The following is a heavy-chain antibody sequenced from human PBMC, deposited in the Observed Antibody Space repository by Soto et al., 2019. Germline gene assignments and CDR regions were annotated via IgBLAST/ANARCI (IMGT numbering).Heavy chain of an antibody. CDR1: GYTFTSYG. CDR2: ISAYNGNT. Sequence: QVQLVQSGAEVKKRGASVKVSCKASGYTFTSYGISWVREAPGQGLEWMGWISAYNGNTNYAQKLQGRVTMTTDTSTSTAYMELRSLRSDDTAVYYCARSGCSGGSCYSYYFDYWGQGTLVTVSS. J-gene: IGHJ4*02. V-gene: IGHV1-18*01. D-gene: IGHD2-15*01. CDR3: ARSGCSGGSCYSYYFDY.